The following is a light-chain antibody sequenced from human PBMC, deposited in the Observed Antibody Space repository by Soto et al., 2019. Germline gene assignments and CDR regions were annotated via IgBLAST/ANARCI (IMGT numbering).Light chain of an antibody. J-gene: IGLJ2*01. Sequence: QSALTQPASVSVSPGQSITISCTGTSSDVGGYNYVSWYQQHPGKAPKLMIYEVSNRPSGVSNRFSGSKSGNTASLTISGLQAEDEADYYGSSYTSSSTVVFGGGTKLTVL. V-gene: IGLV2-14*01. CDR3: SSYTSSSTVV. CDR1: SSDVGGYNY. CDR2: EVS.